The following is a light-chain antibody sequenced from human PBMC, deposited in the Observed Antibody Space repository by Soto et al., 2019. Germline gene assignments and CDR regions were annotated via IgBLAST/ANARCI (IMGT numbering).Light chain of an antibody. CDR2: GAS. J-gene: IGKJ1*01. CDR1: QRVTSGY. CDR3: QQYGRSQGWT. V-gene: IGKV3-20*01. Sequence: DIVLTQSPVILSLSPGERATLSCRASQRVTSGYLAWYQQKPGQAPRLLIYGASSRATGIPDRFSGGGSGTDFTLTISRLEPEDFAVYYCQQYGRSQGWTFGQGTKVEIK.